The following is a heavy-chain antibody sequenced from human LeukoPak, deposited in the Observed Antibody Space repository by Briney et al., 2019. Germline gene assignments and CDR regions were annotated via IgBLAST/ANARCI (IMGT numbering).Heavy chain of an antibody. V-gene: IGHV4-39*07. J-gene: IGHJ4*02. D-gene: IGHD5-18*01. CDR2: IYYSGST. CDR1: GGSISSSSYY. Sequence: SETLSLTCTVSGGSISSSSYYWGWIRQPPGKGLEWIGSIYYSGSTYYNPSLKSRVTISVDTSKNQFSLKLSSVTAADTAVYYCARDSGYSYGYVVDYWGQGTLVTVSS. CDR3: ARDSGYSYGYVVDY.